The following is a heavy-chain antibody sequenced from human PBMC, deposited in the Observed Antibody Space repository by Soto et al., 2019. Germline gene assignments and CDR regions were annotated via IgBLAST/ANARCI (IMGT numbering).Heavy chain of an antibody. V-gene: IGHV3-23*01. J-gene: IGHJ6*03. CDR1: RFSFDSSA. CDR2: ISGSGGST. D-gene: IGHD3-3*01. Sequence: GSLKLSCAPLRFSFDSSAVSWVIEAAWVGLAWVSAISGSGGSTYYADSVKGRFTISRDNSKNTLYLQMNSLRAEDTAVYYCAKDSRVPYYDFWSGYSQNYYYYMDVWGKGT. CDR3: AKDSRVPYYDFWSGYSQNYYYYMDV.